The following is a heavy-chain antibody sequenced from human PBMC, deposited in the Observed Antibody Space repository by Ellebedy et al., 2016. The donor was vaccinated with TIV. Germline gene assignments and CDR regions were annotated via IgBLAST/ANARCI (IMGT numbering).Heavy chain of an antibody. J-gene: IGHJ6*02. V-gene: IGHV5-51*01. D-gene: IGHD2-2*01. Sequence: GGSLRLXXKGSGYSFTSYWIGWVRQMPGKGLEWMGIIYPGDSDTRYSPSFQGQVTISADKSISTAYLQWSSLKASDTAMYYCARPGSRGLYGMDVWGQGTTVTVSS. CDR1: GYSFTSYW. CDR2: IYPGDSDT. CDR3: ARPGSRGLYGMDV.